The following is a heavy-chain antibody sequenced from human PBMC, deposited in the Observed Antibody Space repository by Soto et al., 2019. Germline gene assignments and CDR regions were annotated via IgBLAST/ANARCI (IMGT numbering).Heavy chain of an antibody. CDR1: GFTFSSYA. D-gene: IGHD3-16*02. Sequence: GGFLRLSCAASGFTFSSYAMSWVRQAPGKGLEWVSAISGSGGSTYYADSVKGRFTISRDNSKNTLYLQMNSLRAEDTAVYYCAKMLDYLWGSYRYTRAEYFQHWGQGTLVTVSS. V-gene: IGHV3-23*01. CDR2: ISGSGGST. CDR3: AKMLDYLWGSYRYTRAEYFQH. J-gene: IGHJ1*01.